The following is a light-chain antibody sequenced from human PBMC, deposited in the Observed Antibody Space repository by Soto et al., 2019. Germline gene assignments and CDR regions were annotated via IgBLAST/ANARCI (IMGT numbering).Light chain of an antibody. J-gene: IGLJ3*02. CDR1: SSNIGSNS. CDR3: AAWEDSLNGPV. Sequence: QSVLTQPPSASGTPGQRVTISCSGSSSNIGSNSVNLYQQLPGTAPKPLIYSNNQRPSGVPDRFSGSKSGTSASLAISGLQSEDEADYYCAAWEDSLNGPVFGGGTKLTVL. CDR2: SNN. V-gene: IGLV1-44*01.